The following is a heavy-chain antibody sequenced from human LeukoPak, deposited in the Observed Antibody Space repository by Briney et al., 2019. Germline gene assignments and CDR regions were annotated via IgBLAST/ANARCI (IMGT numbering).Heavy chain of an antibody. CDR1: GYTFTSNY. J-gene: IGHJ4*02. CDR3: AKDRGVALATTFDY. CDR2: INPTGGST. D-gene: IGHD5-24*01. V-gene: IGHV1-46*01. Sequence: ASVKVSCKASGYTFTSNYMHWVRQAPGQGLEWMGVINPTGGSTSYAHKFQGRITLTRDMSTSTDYLELSSLRSDDTAVYYCAKDRGVALATTFDYWGQGTLLTVSS.